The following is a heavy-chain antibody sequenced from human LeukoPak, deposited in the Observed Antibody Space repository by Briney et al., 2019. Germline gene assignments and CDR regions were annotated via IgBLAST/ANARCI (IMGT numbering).Heavy chain of an antibody. V-gene: IGHV1-2*02. Sequence: EASVKVSCKASGYTFTGYYMHWVRQAPGQGLEWMGWINPNSGGTNYAQKFQGRVTMTRDTSISTAYMELSSLRSEDTAVYYCARDGGGDFADDAFDIWGQGTMVTVSS. CDR1: GYTFTGYY. J-gene: IGHJ3*02. CDR2: INPNSGGT. D-gene: IGHD2-21*02. CDR3: ARDGGGDFADDAFDI.